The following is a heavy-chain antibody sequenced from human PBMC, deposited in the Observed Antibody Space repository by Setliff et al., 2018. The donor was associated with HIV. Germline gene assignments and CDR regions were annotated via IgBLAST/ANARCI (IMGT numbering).Heavy chain of an antibody. J-gene: IGHJ4*02. CDR1: GFTFDDYT. V-gene: IGHV3-43*01. CDR2: IYWDSSRA. CDR3: ARGISGWYAPLGY. Sequence: GGSLRLSCATSGFTFDDYTMHWVRQAPGKGLEWLAFIYWDSSRAYYADSVRGRFTISRDNSKSSLYLQMNSLRAEDTALYYCARGISGWYAPLGYWGQGTLVTVSS. D-gene: IGHD6-19*01.